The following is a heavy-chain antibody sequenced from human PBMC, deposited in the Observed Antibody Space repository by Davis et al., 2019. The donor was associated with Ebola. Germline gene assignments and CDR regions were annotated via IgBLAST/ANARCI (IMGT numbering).Heavy chain of an antibody. CDR2: INPNSGGT. D-gene: IGHD2-21*02. V-gene: IGHV1-2*02. CDR1: GYTFTGYY. Sequence: ASVKVSCKASGYTFTGYYMHWVRQAPGQGLEWMRWINPNSGGTNYAQKFQGRVTMTRDTSISTAYMELSRLRSDDTAVYYCARDGSKLVTAAFDYWGQGTLVTVSS. J-gene: IGHJ4*02. CDR3: ARDGSKLVTAAFDY.